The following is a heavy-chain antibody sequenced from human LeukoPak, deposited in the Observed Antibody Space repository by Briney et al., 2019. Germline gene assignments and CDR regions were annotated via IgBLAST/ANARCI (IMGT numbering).Heavy chain of an antibody. D-gene: IGHD2-15*01. CDR2: IYYSGST. Sequence: SETLSLTCTVSGGSISSYYWSWIRQPPGKGLEWIGYIYYSGSTNYNPSLKSRVTLSVDTSKNQFSLKLSSVTAADTAVYYCARVQDCSGGSCQGVMDVWGQGTTVTVSS. J-gene: IGHJ6*02. V-gene: IGHV4-59*01. CDR3: ARVQDCSGGSCQGVMDV. CDR1: GGSISSYY.